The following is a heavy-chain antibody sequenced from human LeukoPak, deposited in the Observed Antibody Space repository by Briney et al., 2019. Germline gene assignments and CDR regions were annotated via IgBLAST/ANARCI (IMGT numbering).Heavy chain of an antibody. CDR3: ARSGGALQAFDI. CDR2: ISGSGGST. V-gene: IGHV3-23*01. J-gene: IGHJ3*02. CDR1: GFTFSSYA. D-gene: IGHD3-10*01. Sequence: GGSLRLSCAASGFTFSSYAMSWVRQAPGKGLEWVSAISGSGGSTYYADSVKGRFTISRDNSKNTLYLQMNSLRAEDTAVYYCARSGGALQAFDIWGQGTMVTVSS.